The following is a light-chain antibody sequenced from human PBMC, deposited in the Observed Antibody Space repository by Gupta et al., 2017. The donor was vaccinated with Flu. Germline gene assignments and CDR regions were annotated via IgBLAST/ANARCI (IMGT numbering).Light chain of an antibody. CDR2: AAS. V-gene: IGKV1-8*01. J-gene: IGKJ1*01. CDR1: QGISSY. CDR3: QQDDSSPWT. Sequence: AIRMTQSPSSFSASTGDRVTITWRASQGISSYLAWYQQKPGKAPKLLIYAASTVKSGVPSRFSGSGSGTDFTLTISGLQSEDFANYYCQQDDSSPWTFGQGTKVEIK.